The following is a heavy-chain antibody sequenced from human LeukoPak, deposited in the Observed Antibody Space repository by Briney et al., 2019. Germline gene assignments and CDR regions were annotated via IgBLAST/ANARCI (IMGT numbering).Heavy chain of an antibody. J-gene: IGHJ3*02. CDR1: GGSISSSSYY. CDR3: ARNSSSSRAFDI. CDR2: IYYSGST. V-gene: IGHV4-39*01. Sequence: PSETLSLTCTVSGGSISSSSYYWGWIRQPPGKGLEWIGSIYYSGSTYYNPSLKSRVTISVDTSKNQFSLKLTSVTAADTAVYYCARNSSSSRAFDIWGQGTRVTVSS. D-gene: IGHD6-13*01.